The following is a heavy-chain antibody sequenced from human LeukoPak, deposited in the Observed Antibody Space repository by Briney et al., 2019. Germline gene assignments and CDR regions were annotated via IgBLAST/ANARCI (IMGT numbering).Heavy chain of an antibody. Sequence: SQTLSLTCTVSGGSISSGSYYWSWIRQPAGKGLEWIGRIYTSGSTNYNPSLKSRVTISVDTSKNQFSLKLSSVTAADTAVYYCARLDYSYFDYWGQGTLVTVSS. J-gene: IGHJ4*02. CDR2: IYTSGST. CDR3: ARLDYSYFDY. V-gene: IGHV4-61*02. CDR1: GGSISSGSYY. D-gene: IGHD4-11*01.